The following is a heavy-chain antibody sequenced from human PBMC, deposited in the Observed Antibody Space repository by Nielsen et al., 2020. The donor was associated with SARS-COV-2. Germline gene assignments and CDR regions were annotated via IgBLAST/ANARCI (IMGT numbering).Heavy chain of an antibody. CDR3: ARDLRGSSLSFDY. V-gene: IGHV3-30-3*01. CDR1: GFTFATYW. Sequence: GESLKISCAASGFTFATYWMTLVRQAPGKGLEWLAIISYDGSNEHYADSVKGRFTVSRDNSKNTLYLQMNSLRAEDTAVYYCARDLRGSSLSFDYWGQGTLVTVSS. D-gene: IGHD6-6*01. CDR2: ISYDGSNE. J-gene: IGHJ4*02.